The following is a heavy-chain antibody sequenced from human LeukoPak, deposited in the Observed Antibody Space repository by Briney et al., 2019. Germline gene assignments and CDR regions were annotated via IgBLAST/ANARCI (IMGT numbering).Heavy chain of an antibody. CDR3: ASGIAAAGDGAFDI. V-gene: IGHV4-39*07. D-gene: IGHD6-13*01. CDR1: GGSISSGGYY. J-gene: IGHJ3*02. CDR2: INHSGST. Sequence: SETLSLTCTVSGGSISSGGYYWSWIRQPPGKGLEWIGEINHSGSTNYNPSLKSRVTISVDTSKNQFSLKLSSVTAADTAVYYCASGIAAAGDGAFDIWGQGTMVTVSS.